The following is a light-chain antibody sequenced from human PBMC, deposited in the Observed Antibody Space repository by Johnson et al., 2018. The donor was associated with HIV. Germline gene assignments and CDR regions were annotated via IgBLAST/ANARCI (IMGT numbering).Light chain of an antibody. J-gene: IGLJ1*01. CDR3: LSADSSGTYV. CDR2: KDS. Sequence: VLTQPPSVSVSLGKMARITCSGEALPNKYAYWYQQKPGQFPVLVIYKDSERPSGIPERFSGSSSGTIVTLTISGVQAADEADYYCLSADSSGTYVFGTGTKVTVL. V-gene: IGLV3-16*01. CDR1: ALPNKY.